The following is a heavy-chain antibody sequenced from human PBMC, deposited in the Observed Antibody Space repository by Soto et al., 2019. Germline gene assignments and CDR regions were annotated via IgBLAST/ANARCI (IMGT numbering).Heavy chain of an antibody. D-gene: IGHD3-3*01. J-gene: IGHJ5*02. CDR2: IYPGDSDT. CDR3: ITGYYTWFDP. Sequence: GESLKISCKGSGYTFSTYWIGWVGQVAGKGLEWMGMIYPGDSDTTYSPSFQGRVTISADKSITTAYLQWSSLEASDTAIYYCITGYYTWFDPWGHGTLVTVYS. V-gene: IGHV5-51*01. CDR1: GYTFSTYW.